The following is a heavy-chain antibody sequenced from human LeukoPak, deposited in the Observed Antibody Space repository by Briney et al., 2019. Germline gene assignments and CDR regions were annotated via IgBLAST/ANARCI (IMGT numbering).Heavy chain of an antibody. CDR2: IDNDGGST. V-gene: IGHV3-74*01. CDR3: ARDPGVTVLDY. J-gene: IGHJ4*02. Sequence: GGSLRLSCAASGFTFSSHWMHWVRQGPGKGLMWVSRIDNDGGSTVYADSVKGRFTISRDNAKNSLYLQMNSLRAEDTAVYYCARDPGVTVLDYWGQGTLVTVSS. CDR1: GFTFSSHW. D-gene: IGHD2-21*02.